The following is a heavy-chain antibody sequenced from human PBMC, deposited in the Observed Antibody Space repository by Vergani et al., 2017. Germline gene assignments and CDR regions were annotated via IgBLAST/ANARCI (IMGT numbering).Heavy chain of an antibody. CDR3: ARMHSYGLIPPHGMDV. CDR2: IYYSGST. CDR1: GGSISSSSYY. V-gene: IGHV4-39*07. D-gene: IGHD5-18*01. J-gene: IGHJ6*02. Sequence: QVQLQESGPGLVKPSETLSLTCTVSGGSISSSSYYWGWLRQPPGMGLVWIGSIYYSGSTYYNPSLKSRVTISVDTSKNQFSLKLSSVTAADTAVYYCARMHSYGLIPPHGMDVWGQGTTVTVSS.